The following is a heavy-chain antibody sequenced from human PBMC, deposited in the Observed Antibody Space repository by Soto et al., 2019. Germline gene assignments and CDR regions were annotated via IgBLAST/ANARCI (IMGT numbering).Heavy chain of an antibody. CDR1: GGTFSSYT. CDR3: ARADNRDYYYYYMDV. J-gene: IGHJ6*03. CDR2: IIPILGIA. D-gene: IGHD1-20*01. V-gene: IGHV1-69*02. Sequence: SVKVSCKASGGTFSSYTISWVRQAPGQGLEWMGRIIPILGIANYAQKFQGRVTITADKSTSTAYMELSSLRSEDTAVYYCARADNRDYYYYYMDVWGKGTTVTVSS.